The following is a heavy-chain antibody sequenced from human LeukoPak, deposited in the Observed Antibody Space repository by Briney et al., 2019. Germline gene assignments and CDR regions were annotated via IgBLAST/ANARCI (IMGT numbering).Heavy chain of an antibody. J-gene: IGHJ4*02. V-gene: IGHV1-46*01. CDR3: AREGPETYNFDF. Sequence: GASVTVSCKASGYTFTSYYIHWVRQAPGQGLEYMGIIRPSGSTAYAQKFQGRVTITRDTSTSAVYMELSSLRSEDTAVYYCAREGPETYNFDFWGQGTQVTVSS. CDR2: IRPSGST. CDR1: GYTFTSYY. D-gene: IGHD5-18*01.